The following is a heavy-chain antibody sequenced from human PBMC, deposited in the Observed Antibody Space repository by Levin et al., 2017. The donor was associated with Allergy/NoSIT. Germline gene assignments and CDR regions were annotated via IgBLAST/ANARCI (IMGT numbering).Heavy chain of an antibody. V-gene: IGHV4-34*01. Sequence: SQTLSLTCAVYGGSFSGYYWSWIRQPPGKGLEWIGEINHSGSTNYNPSLKSRVTISVDTSKNQFSLKLSSVTAADTAVYYCARGDRVTMVRGVIIKSGAWYGYWGQGTLVTVSS. CDR1: GGSFSGYY. CDR2: INHSGST. D-gene: IGHD3-10*01. CDR3: ARGDRVTMVRGVIIKSGAWYGY. J-gene: IGHJ4*02.